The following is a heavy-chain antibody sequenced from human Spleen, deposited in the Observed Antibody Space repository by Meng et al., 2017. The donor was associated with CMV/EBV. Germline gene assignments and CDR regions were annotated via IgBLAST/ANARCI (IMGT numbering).Heavy chain of an antibody. CDR1: GFTFSSYG. J-gene: IGHJ4*02. Sequence: SGFTFSSYGIHWVRQAPGKGLEWVAFIRYDRNNKNYVDSVKGRFTISRDNSKNTMYLQMNSLTVDDTALYYCARDAKRYGGSYLFDYWGQGTLVTVSS. V-gene: IGHV3-30*02. CDR3: ARDAKRYGGSYLFDY. CDR2: IRYDRNNK. D-gene: IGHD1-26*01.